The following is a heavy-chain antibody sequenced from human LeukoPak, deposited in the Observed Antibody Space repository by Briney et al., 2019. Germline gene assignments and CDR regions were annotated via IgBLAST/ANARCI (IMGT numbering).Heavy chain of an antibody. D-gene: IGHD2-2*01. V-gene: IGHV1-24*01. CDR2: FDPEDGET. CDR3: ATERAQLPRNYYYYGMDV. CDR1: GYTLTELS. J-gene: IGHJ6*04. Sequence: ASVKVSCEVSGYTLTELSMHWVRQAPGKGLEGMGGFDPEDGETIYAQKFQGRVTMTEDTSTDTAYMELSSLRSEDTAVYYCATERAQLPRNYYYYGMDVWGKGTTVTVSS.